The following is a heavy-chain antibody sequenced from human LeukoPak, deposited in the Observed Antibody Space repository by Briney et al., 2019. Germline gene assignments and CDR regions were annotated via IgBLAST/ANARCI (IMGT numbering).Heavy chain of an antibody. Sequence: GGSLRLSCAASGFXVSTNYISWVRQAPGKGLEWVSVISSDGSTDYADSVKGRFTVSRDNFKNTLYLQMNSLRSEDTAVYYCARDQNSWGQGTLVTVSS. J-gene: IGHJ5*02. V-gene: IGHV3-53*01. CDR3: ARDQNS. CDR1: GFXVSTNY. CDR2: ISSDGST.